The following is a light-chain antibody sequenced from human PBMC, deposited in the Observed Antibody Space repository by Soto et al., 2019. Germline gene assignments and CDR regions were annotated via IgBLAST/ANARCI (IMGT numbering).Light chain of an antibody. CDR1: QSVGTY. CDR2: DAS. V-gene: IGKV3-11*01. Sequence: EIVLTQSPVTLSLSPGERATLSCGASQSVGTYLAWYQQKPGQAPRLLIYDASIRATGIPARFSGSGSGTDFTLTISSLEPEDFAVYYCQQYNTWPLITFGPGTRLDIK. CDR3: QQYNTWPLIT. J-gene: IGKJ5*01.